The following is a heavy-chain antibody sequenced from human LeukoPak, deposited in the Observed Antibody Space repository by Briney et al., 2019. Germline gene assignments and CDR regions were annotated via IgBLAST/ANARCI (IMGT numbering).Heavy chain of an antibody. Sequence: SETLSLTCTVSGGSISSYYWSWIRQPPGKGLEWIGYIYYSGSTNYNPSLKSRVTISVDTSKNQFSLKLSTVTAADTAVYYCARIVVEPQGGVIRGPYFDYWGQGTLVTVSS. D-gene: IGHD3-10*01. V-gene: IGHV4-59*08. CDR2: IYYSGST. CDR3: ARIVVEPQGGVIRGPYFDY. J-gene: IGHJ4*02. CDR1: GGSISSYY.